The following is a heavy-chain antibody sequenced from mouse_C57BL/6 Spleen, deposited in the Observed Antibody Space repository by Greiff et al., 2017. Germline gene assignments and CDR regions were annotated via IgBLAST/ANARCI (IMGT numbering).Heavy chain of an antibody. J-gene: IGHJ2*01. CDR3: ARNVVAGGYYFDY. V-gene: IGHV5-6*02. CDR2: ISSGGSYT. Sequence: EVMLVESGGDLVKPGGSLKLSCAASGFTFSSYGMSWVRQTPDKRLEWVATISSGGSYTYYPDGVKGRFTISRDNAKNTLYLQMSSLKSEDTAMYYCARNVVAGGYYFDYWGQGTTLTVSS. CDR1: GFTFSSYG.